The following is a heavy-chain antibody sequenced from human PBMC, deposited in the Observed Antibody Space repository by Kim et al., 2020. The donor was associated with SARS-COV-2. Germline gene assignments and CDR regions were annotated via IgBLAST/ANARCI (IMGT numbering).Heavy chain of an antibody. D-gene: IGHD6-19*01. Sequence: ASVKVSCKASGYTFTSYAMHWVRQAPGQRLEWMGWINAGNGNTKYSQKFQGRVTITRDTSASTAYMELRSLRSEDTAVYYCSRGAGSSGWYGMDVWGQGTTVTVSS. J-gene: IGHJ6*02. CDR3: SRGAGSSGWYGMDV. CDR2: INAGNGNT. CDR1: GYTFTSYA. V-gene: IGHV1-3*01.